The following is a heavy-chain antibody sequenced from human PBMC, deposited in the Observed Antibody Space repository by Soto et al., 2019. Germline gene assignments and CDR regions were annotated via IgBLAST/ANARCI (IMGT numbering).Heavy chain of an antibody. CDR3: ARVPQLVVYFYYYMDV. Sequence: QVQLLQSGAEVKKPGASVKVSCRASGYTFTNYGITWVRQAPGQGLEWMGRISAYNGDTHYTQRLQGRVTMTTDTSTSTANMELRGLRPDDTDVYYCARVPQLVVYFYYYMDVWGKGTTVTVSS. V-gene: IGHV1-18*01. CDR1: GYTFTNYG. J-gene: IGHJ6*03. D-gene: IGHD6-6*01. CDR2: ISAYNGDT.